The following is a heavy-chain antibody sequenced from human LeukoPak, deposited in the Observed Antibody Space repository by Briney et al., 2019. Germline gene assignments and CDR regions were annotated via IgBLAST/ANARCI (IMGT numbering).Heavy chain of an antibody. J-gene: IGHJ4*02. D-gene: IGHD3-22*01. V-gene: IGHV1-2*02. Sequence: ASVKVSCKASGYTFTDYYMHWVRQAPGQGLEWIGWINPNSGGTNYAQKFQGRVTMNRDTSISTAYMELSRLRSDDTAVYYCARASYYYDSSGYPGYYFDYWGQGTLVTVSS. CDR3: ARASYYYDSSGYPGYYFDY. CDR1: GYTFTDYY. CDR2: INPNSGGT.